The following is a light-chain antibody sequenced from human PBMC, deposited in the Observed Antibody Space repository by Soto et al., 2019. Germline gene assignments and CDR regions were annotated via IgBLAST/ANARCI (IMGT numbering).Light chain of an antibody. CDR3: QSYDSSLSGSNV. J-gene: IGLJ1*01. V-gene: IGLV1-40*01. CDR1: SSNIGAGYD. Sequence: QSVLTQPPSVSGAPGQRVTISCTGSSSNIGAGYDVHWYQQVPGTAPKLLIYGNSNRPSGVPDRFSGSQSGTSASLAINGLQAEDEADYYCQSYDSSLSGSNVFGTGTKLTVL. CDR2: GNS.